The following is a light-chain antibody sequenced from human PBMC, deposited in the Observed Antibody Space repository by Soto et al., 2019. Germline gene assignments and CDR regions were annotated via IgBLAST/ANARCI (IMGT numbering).Light chain of an antibody. CDR3: YSYAGRNIWV. CDR1: GSDIGANNF. V-gene: IGLV2-8*01. Sequence: QSALAQPPSASGSPGQSVTISCTGSGSDIGANNFVSCYQQHPGKAPKLRIFGVTERPSGVPDRFSGSKSGNTASLTVSGLQADDEAVYYCYSYAGRNIWVFGGGTKLTVL. CDR2: GVT. J-gene: IGLJ3*02.